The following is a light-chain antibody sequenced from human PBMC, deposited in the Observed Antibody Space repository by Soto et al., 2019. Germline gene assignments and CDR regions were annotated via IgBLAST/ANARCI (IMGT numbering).Light chain of an antibody. J-gene: IGLJ1*01. CDR2: EVS. Sequence: QSVLTQPPSASGSPGQSVTTSCTGTSSDVGGYNYVSWYQQHPGKAPKLMIYEVSKRPSGVPDRFSGSKSGNTASLTVSGLQAEDEADYYCYSYAGSNNFEVFGTG. CDR3: YSYAGSNNFEV. CDR1: SSDVGGYNY. V-gene: IGLV2-8*01.